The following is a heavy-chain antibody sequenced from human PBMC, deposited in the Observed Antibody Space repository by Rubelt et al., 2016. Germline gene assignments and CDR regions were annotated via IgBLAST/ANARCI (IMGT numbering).Heavy chain of an antibody. CDR2: MNPNSGNT. J-gene: IGHJ3*02. D-gene: IGHD5-24*01. CDR3: ARRDGYNWDDAFDI. V-gene: IGHV1-8*01. Sequence: QVQLVQSGAEVKQPVASVKVSCKASGYTFTSYDINWVRQATGQGLEWMGWMNPNSGNTGNAQKFQGRVTMTTDTSPSTAYMELRSLRSDETAVYYCARRDGYNWDDAFDIWGQGTMVTVSS. CDR1: GYTFTSYD.